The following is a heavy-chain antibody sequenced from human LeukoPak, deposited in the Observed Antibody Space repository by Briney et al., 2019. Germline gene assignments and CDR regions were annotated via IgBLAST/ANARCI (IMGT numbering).Heavy chain of an antibody. D-gene: IGHD3-10*01. CDR2: ISYDGSNK. Sequence: GRSLRLSCAASGFTFSSYGMHWVRQAPGKGLEWVAVISYDGSNKYYADSVKGRFTISRDNSKNTLYLQMNSLRAEDTAVYYCAKVWTFYGSGSYYNHNPSDYWGQGTLVTVSS. CDR3: AKVWTFYGSGSYYNHNPSDY. CDR1: GFTFSSYG. J-gene: IGHJ4*02. V-gene: IGHV3-30*18.